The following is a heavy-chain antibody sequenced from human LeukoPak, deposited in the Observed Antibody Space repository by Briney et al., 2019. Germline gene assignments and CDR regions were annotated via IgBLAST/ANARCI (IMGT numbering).Heavy chain of an antibody. J-gene: IGHJ4*02. CDR3: ARVGDYSLDY. CDR2: IYYSGST. Sequence: PSETLSLTCTVFGGSISSYYWRWLRQPPGKGLEWIGYIYYSGSTNYNPSLKSRVTISIDTSKNQFSLKLSSVTAADTAVYYCARVGDYSLDYWGQGTLVTVSS. D-gene: IGHD4-11*01. V-gene: IGHV4-59*01. CDR1: GGSISSYY.